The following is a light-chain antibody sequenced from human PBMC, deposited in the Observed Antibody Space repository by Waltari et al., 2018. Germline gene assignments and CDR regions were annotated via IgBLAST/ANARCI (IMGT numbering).Light chain of an antibody. CDR1: SSNIGSNT. CDR2: SNN. V-gene: IGLV1-44*01. Sequence: QSVLTQPPSASGTPGQRVTISCSGSSSNIGSNTVNWYQQLPGTAPKLHIYSNNPRPAWGPDRCFGSTAGTSAPRAISGPQSEDEADYYCAAWDDSLNGLVFGGGTKLTVL. CDR3: AAWDDSLNGLV. J-gene: IGLJ2*01.